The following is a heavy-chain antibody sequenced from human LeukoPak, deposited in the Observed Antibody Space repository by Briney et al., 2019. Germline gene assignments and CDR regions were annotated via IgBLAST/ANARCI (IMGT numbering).Heavy chain of an antibody. CDR1: GYTFTHQW. D-gene: IGHD3-16*01. J-gene: IGHJ4*02. CDR2: IYPRDSDT. V-gene: IGHV5-51*01. CDR3: ARHSDVVGAI. Sequence: GESLKISFEASGYTFTHQWIGWARQIPGTGRGWVGIIYPRDSDTIYSPSFQGHVTISADTSINTDYLEWRSLEASETAMYYCARHSDVVGAIWGQGTQVTVSS.